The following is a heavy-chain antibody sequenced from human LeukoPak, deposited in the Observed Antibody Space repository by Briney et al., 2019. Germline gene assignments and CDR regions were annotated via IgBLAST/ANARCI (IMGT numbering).Heavy chain of an antibody. Sequence: PGGSLRLSCAASGFTFSNYWMHWVRQAPGKGLVWVSRIKSDGYSTTYADSVKGRFTISRDNSKNTLYLQMNSLRAEDTAVYYCVRDYRSSFDYWGQGTLVTVSS. J-gene: IGHJ4*02. CDR1: GFTFSNYW. V-gene: IGHV3-74*01. CDR2: IKSDGYST. D-gene: IGHD3-16*02. CDR3: VRDYRSSFDY.